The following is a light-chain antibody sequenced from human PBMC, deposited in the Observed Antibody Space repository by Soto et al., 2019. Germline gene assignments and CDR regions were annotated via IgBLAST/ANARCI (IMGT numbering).Light chain of an antibody. CDR3: QQYNNSPPK. J-gene: IGKJ1*01. Sequence: EIVMTQSPATLSVSPGERATLSCRASQSVRSNLAWYQQKPGQAPRLLIYGASTRATGIPARFSGSGSGTEVTLTISSLQSEDFAVYYCQQYNNSPPKFGQGTKVEIK. CDR2: GAS. V-gene: IGKV3-15*01. CDR1: QSVRSN.